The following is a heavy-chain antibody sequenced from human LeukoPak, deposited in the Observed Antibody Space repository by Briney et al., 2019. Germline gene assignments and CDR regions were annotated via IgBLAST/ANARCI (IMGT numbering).Heavy chain of an antibody. CDR3: ASTGYSSSWPFIDYGMDV. CDR1: GDSVYSNSAA. J-gene: IGHJ6*02. Sequence: SQTLSLTCAISGDSVYSNSAAWNWIRQSPSRGLEWLGRTYYRSKWYNDYAVSVKSRITINPDTSKNQFSLQLNSVTPEDTAVYYCASTGYSSSWPFIDYGMDVWGQGTTVTVSS. D-gene: IGHD6-13*01. V-gene: IGHV6-1*01. CDR2: TYYRSKWYN.